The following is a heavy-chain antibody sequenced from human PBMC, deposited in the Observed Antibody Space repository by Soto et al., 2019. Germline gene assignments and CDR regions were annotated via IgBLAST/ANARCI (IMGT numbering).Heavy chain of an antibody. D-gene: IGHD2-21*02. CDR1: GFTVSSYG. V-gene: IGHV3-30*03. CDR3: TAEVASGY. Sequence: QVQLVESGVGVVQPGGSLRLYCAASGFTVSSYGMHWVRQAPGKGLEWVAVISRDGRTKYYADSVKGRFAISKDNSRNTLFLEMNSLRGDDMAVYYCTAEVASGYWGQGTLVTVSS. CDR2: ISRDGRTK. J-gene: IGHJ4*02.